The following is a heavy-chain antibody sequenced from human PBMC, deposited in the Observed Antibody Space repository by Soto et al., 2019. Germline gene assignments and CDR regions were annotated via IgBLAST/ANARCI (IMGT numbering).Heavy chain of an antibody. J-gene: IGHJ4*02. V-gene: IGHV1-3*01. D-gene: IGHD3-22*01. CDR3: ARDSSGYYRPDY. CDR2: INAGNGNT. CDR1: GYTFTSYA. Sequence: GASVKVSCKASGYTFTSYAMHWVRQAPGQRLERMGWINAGNGNTKYSQKFQGRVTITRDTSASTAYMELSSLRSEDTAVYYCARDSSGYYRPDYWGQGTLVTVSS.